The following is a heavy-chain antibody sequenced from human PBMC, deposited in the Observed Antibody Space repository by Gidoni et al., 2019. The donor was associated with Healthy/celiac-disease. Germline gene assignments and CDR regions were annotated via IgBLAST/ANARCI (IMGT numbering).Heavy chain of an antibody. D-gene: IGHD6-6*01. CDR1: GGSISSSSYY. J-gene: IGHJ4*02. CDR3: ARVGGQLGNFDY. V-gene: IGHV4-39*07. CDR2: IYYSGST. Sequence: QLQLQESSPGLVKPSATLSPTCTGSGGSISSSSYYWGWIRQPPGKGLEWIGSIYYSGSTYYNPSLKSRVTISVDTSKNQFSLKLSSVTAADTTVYYCARVGGQLGNFDYWGQGTLVTVSS.